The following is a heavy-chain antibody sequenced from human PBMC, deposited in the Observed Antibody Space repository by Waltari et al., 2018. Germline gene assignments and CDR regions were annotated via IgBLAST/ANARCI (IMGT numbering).Heavy chain of an antibody. V-gene: IGHV3-30*01. J-gene: IGHJ6*02. Sequence: QVQLVESGGGVVQPGRSLRLSCAASGFTFSSYAMHWVRQAPGKGLEWVAVISYDGSNKYYADSVKGRFTISRDNSKNTLYLQMNSLRAEDTAVYYCARDIPDTIFGVVMSSYYYGMDVWGQGTTVTVSS. D-gene: IGHD3-3*01. CDR1: GFTFSSYA. CDR3: ARDIPDTIFGVVMSSYYYGMDV. CDR2: ISYDGSNK.